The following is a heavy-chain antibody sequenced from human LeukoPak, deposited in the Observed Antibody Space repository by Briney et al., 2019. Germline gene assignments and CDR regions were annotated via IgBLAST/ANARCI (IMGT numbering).Heavy chain of an antibody. Sequence: PGGSLRLSCEASGFTFRDYYMTWIRQAPGKGLEWISDISTTGYGTHYGDSARGRFTVSRDNAKNSLYLEMNDLSAEDTAVYYCARDQNYYDSSGYSYHWYFDLWGRGTQVIVSS. CDR1: GFTFRDYY. D-gene: IGHD3-22*01. J-gene: IGHJ2*01. CDR3: ARDQNYYDSSGYSYHWYFDL. CDR2: ISTTGYGT. V-gene: IGHV3-11*05.